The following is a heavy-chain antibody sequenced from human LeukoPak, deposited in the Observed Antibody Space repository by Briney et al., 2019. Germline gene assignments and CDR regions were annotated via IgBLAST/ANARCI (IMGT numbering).Heavy chain of an antibody. CDR3: ARHLPEGNFFDY. CDR2: IYYSGST. V-gene: IGHV4-39*01. CDR1: GGSISSNSYY. D-gene: IGHD1-7*01. J-gene: IGHJ4*02. Sequence: SETLSLTCTVSGGSISSNSYYWGWIRQPPGKGLEWIGSIYYSGSTYYNPSLKSRVTISVDTSKNQFSLKLSSVTAADTAVYYCARHLPEGNFFDYWGQGTLVTVSS.